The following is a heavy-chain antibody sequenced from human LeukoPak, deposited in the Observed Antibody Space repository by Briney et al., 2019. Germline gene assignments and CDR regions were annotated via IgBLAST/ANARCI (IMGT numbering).Heavy chain of an antibody. CDR2: IYYSGST. V-gene: IGHV4-39*01. CDR1: GGSISSSSYY. D-gene: IGHD3-3*01. Sequence: PSETLSLTCTVSGGSISSSSYYWGWIRQPPGKGLEWIGSIYYSGSTYYNPSLKSRVTISVDTSKNQSSLKLSSVTAADTAVYYCARHVAIFGVVISWFDPWGQGTLVTVSS. J-gene: IGHJ5*02. CDR3: ARHVAIFGVVISWFDP.